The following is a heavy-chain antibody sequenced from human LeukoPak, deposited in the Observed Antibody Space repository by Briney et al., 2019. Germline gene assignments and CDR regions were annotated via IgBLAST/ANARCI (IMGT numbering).Heavy chain of an antibody. CDR2: ISWNSGSI. V-gene: IGHV3-9*01. CDR1: GFTFDDYA. D-gene: IGHD3-9*01. CDR3: AKDSGGILTGYLD. J-gene: IGHJ4*02. Sequence: PGGSLGLSCAASGFTFDDYAMHWVRQAPGKGLEWVSGISWNSGSIGYADSVKGRFTISRDNAKNSLYLQMNSLRAEDTALYYCAKDSGGILTGYLDWGQGTLVTVSS.